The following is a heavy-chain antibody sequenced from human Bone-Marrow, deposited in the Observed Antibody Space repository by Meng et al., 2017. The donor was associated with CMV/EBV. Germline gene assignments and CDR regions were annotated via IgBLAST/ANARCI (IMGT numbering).Heavy chain of an antibody. Sequence: SETLSLTCTVSGGSISSGDYYWSWIRQPPGKGLEWIGYIYYSGSTYYNPSLKSRVTISVDTSKNQFSLKLSSVTAADTAVYYCATRRRIMITFGGSHYGMDVWGQGTTVTVSS. CDR1: GGSISSGDYY. V-gene: IGHV4-30-4*08. CDR2: IYYSGST. D-gene: IGHD3-16*01. J-gene: IGHJ6*02. CDR3: ATRRRIMITFGGSHYGMDV.